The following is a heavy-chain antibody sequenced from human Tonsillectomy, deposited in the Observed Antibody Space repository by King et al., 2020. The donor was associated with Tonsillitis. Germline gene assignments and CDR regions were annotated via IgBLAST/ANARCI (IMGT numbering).Heavy chain of an antibody. Sequence: VQLVESGAEVKKPGASVKVSCTASGYTFTSYDINWVRQATGQGLEWMGWMNPNSGNTGYAQKFQGRVTMTRNTSISTAYMELSSLRSEDMAVYYLARGEAYCRGGSCFSYYYYGMDVWGQGTTVTVSS. D-gene: IGHD2-15*01. CDR3: ARGEAYCRGGSCFSYYYYGMDV. CDR1: GYTFTSYD. CDR2: MNPNSGNT. V-gene: IGHV1-8*01. J-gene: IGHJ6*02.